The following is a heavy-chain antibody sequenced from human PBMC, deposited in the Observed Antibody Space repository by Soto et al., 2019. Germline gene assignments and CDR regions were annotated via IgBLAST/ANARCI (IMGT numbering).Heavy chain of an antibody. CDR2: INSDGSST. Sequence: GGSLRLSCAASGFTFSSYWMHWVRQAPGKGLVWVSRINSDGSSTSYADSVKGRFTISRDNAKNTLYLQMNSLRAEDTAVYYCARVPGSLITGTEYFQHWGQGTLVTVSS. J-gene: IGHJ1*01. CDR3: ARVPGSLITGTEYFQH. D-gene: IGHD1-20*01. CDR1: GFTFSSYW. V-gene: IGHV3-74*01.